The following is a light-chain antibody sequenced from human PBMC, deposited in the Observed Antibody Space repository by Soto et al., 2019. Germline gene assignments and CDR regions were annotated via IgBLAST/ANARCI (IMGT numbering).Light chain of an antibody. V-gene: IGKV3-11*01. J-gene: IGKJ1*01. CDR2: DAS. CDR3: QQRSDWPKT. Sequence: EIVLTQSTGTLSLSPGERSTLSCWASHSVSSSLAWYQQKPGQAPRLLIYDASKRATGIPARFSGSGSGTDFTLTISTLEPEDFAVYYCQQRSDWPKTFGRGSMVDI. CDR1: HSVSSS.